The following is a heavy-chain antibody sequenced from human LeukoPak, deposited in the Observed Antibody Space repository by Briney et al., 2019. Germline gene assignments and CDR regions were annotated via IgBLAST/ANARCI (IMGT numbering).Heavy chain of an antibody. CDR2: ISSSSSYI. Sequence: GGSPRLSCAASGFTFSSYSMNWVRQAPGKGLEWVSSISSSSSYIYYADSVKGRFTISRDNAKNSVYLQMNSLRAEDTAVYYCARSLSSGWSHFDYWGQGTLVTVSS. J-gene: IGHJ4*02. CDR3: ARSLSSGWSHFDY. V-gene: IGHV3-21*01. CDR1: GFTFSSYS. D-gene: IGHD6-19*01.